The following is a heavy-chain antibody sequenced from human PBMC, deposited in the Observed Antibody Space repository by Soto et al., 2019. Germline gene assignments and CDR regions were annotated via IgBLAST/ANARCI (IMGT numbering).Heavy chain of an antibody. CDR1: GFTFSSYA. V-gene: IGHV3-23*01. CDR2: ISGSGGST. J-gene: IGHJ4*02. D-gene: IGHD3-10*01. Sequence: GGSLRLSCAASGFTFSSYAMTWVRQAPGRGLEWVSVISGSGGSTYFAASVKGRFTISRDKSKNPLSLQLSTLTAEDTALYYCAKESLIRGSCPDYWGQGTLVTVSS. CDR3: AKESLIRGSCPDY.